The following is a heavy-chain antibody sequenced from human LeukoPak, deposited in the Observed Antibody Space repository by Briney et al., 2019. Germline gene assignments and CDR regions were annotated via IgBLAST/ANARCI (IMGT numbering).Heavy chain of an antibody. D-gene: IGHD3-22*01. J-gene: IGHJ4*02. V-gene: IGHV3-23*01. CDR3: AKGASIVVVIYYFDY. Sequence: GGSLRLSCAASGFTFSSYAMSWVRQAPGKGLEWVSAISGSGGSTCYADSVKGRFTISRDNSKNTLYLQMNSLRAEDTAVYYCAKGASIVVVIYYFDYWGQGTLVTVSS. CDR2: ISGSGGST. CDR1: GFTFSSYA.